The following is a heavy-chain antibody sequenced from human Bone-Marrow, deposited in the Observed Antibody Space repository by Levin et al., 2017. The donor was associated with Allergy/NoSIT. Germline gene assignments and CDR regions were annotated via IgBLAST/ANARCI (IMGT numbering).Heavy chain of an antibody. CDR3: AKDPTYYGSGSQYYGHILGAREWGY. D-gene: IGHD3-10*01. J-gene: IGHJ4*02. CDR2: LSYDGSNR. Sequence: SCAASGYTFSSYGMHWVRQAPGKGLEWVAVLSYDGSNRYYADSVKGRFTIPRDNSKNTLYLQMNSLRAEDTAVYYCAKDPTYYGSGSQYYGHILGAREWGYWGQGTLVTVSS. CDR1: GYTFSSYG. V-gene: IGHV3-30*18.